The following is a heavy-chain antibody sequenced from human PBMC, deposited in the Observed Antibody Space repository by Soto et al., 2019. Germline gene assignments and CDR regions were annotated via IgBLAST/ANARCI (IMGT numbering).Heavy chain of an antibody. CDR2: IGAASDT. Sequence: GGSLRVSCAASGFTFSNYDIHWVHQAPGEGLEWVSGIGAASDTYYPVSVQGRFTVSRDNAKTSLYVQMNRLRAGDTAVYYCARGVLGPGDYYYGMDVWGQGTTVTVSS. D-gene: IGHD7-27*01. J-gene: IGHJ6*02. CDR3: ARGVLGPGDYYYGMDV. CDR1: GFTFSNYD. V-gene: IGHV3-13*01.